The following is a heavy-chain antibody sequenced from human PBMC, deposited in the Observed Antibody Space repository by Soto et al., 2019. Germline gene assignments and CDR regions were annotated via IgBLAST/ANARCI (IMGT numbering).Heavy chain of an antibody. Sequence: GGSLRLFSIGAFFNFANYALTWVRQAAGKGLDWVGCIRGGTNGGTADYAASLKGRITISRDDSKSIAYLEINSLQTEDTAVYYCTRYYYASRGYYVYWGQGTMVTVSS. D-gene: IGHD3-22*01. V-gene: IGHV3-49*04. CDR3: TRYYYASRGYYVY. CDR2: IRGGTNGGTA. CDR1: FFNFANYA. J-gene: IGHJ4*02.